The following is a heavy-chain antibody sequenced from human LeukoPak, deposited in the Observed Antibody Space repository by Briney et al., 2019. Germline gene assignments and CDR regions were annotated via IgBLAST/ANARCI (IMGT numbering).Heavy chain of an antibody. CDR3: ARGAGDFWSGYYTDY. D-gene: IGHD3-3*01. V-gene: IGHV3-23*01. CDR1: GFTFSSYA. CDR2: ISGSGGST. J-gene: IGHJ4*02. Sequence: GGSLRLSCAASGFTFSSYAMSWVRQAPGKGLEWVSAISGSGGSTYYADSVKGRFTISRDNAKNTLYLQMNSLRAEDTAVYYCARGAGDFWSGYYTDYWGQGTLVTVSS.